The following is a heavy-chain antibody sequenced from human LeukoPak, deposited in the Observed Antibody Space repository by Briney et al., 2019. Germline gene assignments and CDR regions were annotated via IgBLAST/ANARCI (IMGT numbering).Heavy chain of an antibody. CDR3: ARGGSSCRALGSGYFDH. CDR1: GFTFSSYS. J-gene: IGHJ4*02. Sequence: KPGGSLRLSCTASGFTFSSYSMNWVCHAPGKGLEWVSSISSSSSYIYYEDSVKGRFTISRDNAKNSLYLQMNSLRAEDTAVYYCARGGSSCRALGSGYFDHWGQGTLVTVSS. D-gene: IGHD2-2*01. CDR2: ISSSSSYI. V-gene: IGHV3-21*01.